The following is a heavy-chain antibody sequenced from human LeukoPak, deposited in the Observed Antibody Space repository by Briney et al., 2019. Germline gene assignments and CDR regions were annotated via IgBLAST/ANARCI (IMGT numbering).Heavy chain of an antibody. CDR3: ARGGYCSSTSCYWNWFDP. J-gene: IGHJ5*02. V-gene: IGHV3-7*01. D-gene: IGHD2-2*01. CDR1: GFTFSSYW. CDR2: IKQDGSEK. Sequence: GGSLRLSCAASGFTFSSYWMSWVRQAPGKGLEWVANIKQDGSEKYYVDSVKGRFTISRDNAKNSLYLQKNSLRAEDTAVYYCARGGYCSSTSCYWNWFDPWGQGTLVTVSS.